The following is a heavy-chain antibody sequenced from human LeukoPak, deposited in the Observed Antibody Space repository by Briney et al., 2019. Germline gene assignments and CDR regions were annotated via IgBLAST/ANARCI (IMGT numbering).Heavy chain of an antibody. J-gene: IGHJ4*02. V-gene: IGHV3-21*01. CDR1: GFTFNIYT. CDR3: ARVGPMGYFDY. Sequence: GGSLRLSCAASGFTFNIYTMNWVRQAPGKGLEWVSSISSSSGSIHYADSVKGRFTISRDNAKNSLYLQMNSLRAEDTAVYYCARVGPMGYFDYWGQKTLVTVSS. D-gene: IGHD3-10*01. CDR2: ISSSSGSI.